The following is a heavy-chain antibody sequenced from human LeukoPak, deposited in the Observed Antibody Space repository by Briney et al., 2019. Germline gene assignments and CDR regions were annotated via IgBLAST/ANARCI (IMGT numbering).Heavy chain of an antibody. J-gene: IGHJ6*03. CDR3: ARGGGGLGQTTFYYYYMDV. V-gene: IGHV1-8*01. Sequence: GASVKVSCKASGYTFTSYDINWVRQATGQGLEWMGWMNPNSGNTGYAQKFQGRVTMTRNTSIRTAYMELSSLRYEDTAVDYCARGGGGLGQTTFYYYYMDVWGKGTTVTVSS. D-gene: IGHD1-1*01. CDR1: GYTFTSYD. CDR2: MNPNSGNT.